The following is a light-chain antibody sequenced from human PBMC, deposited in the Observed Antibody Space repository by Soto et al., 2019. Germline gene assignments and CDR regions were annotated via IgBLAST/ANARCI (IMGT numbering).Light chain of an antibody. CDR2: EVN. J-gene: IGLJ2*01. V-gene: IGLV2-8*01. Sequence: QSALTQPPSASGSPGQSVTISCTGTSSDVGGYNYVSWYQQHPGKAPKLMIYEVNKRPSGVPDRFSGSKSGNTASLTVSGLQAEDEADYYCSSYAGSNNFFGGGTKVTVL. CDR1: SSDVGGYNY. CDR3: SSYAGSNNF.